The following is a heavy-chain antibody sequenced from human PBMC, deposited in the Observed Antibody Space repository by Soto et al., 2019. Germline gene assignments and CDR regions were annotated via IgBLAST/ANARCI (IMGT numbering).Heavy chain of an antibody. CDR2: ISAYNGNT. CDR3: ARDGKYYDFWSGYSYSDYYYYMDV. J-gene: IGHJ6*03. V-gene: IGHV1-18*01. CDR1: GYTFTSYG. D-gene: IGHD3-3*01. Sequence: ASVKVSCKASGYTFTSYGISWVRQAPGQGLEWMGWISAYNGNTNYAQKLQGRVTMTTDTSTSTAYMELRSLRFDDTAVYYCARDGKYYDFWSGYSYSDYYYYMDVWGKGTTVTVSS.